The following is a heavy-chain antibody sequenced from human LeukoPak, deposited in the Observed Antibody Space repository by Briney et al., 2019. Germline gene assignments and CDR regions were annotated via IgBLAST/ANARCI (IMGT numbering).Heavy chain of an antibody. CDR2: IIPIFGTA. CDR1: GGTFSSYA. CDR3: ARVAIFGVVYNWFDP. Sequence: ASVKVSCKASGGTFSSYAISWVRQAPGQGLEWMGGIIPIFGTANYAQKFQGRVTITADESTSTAYMELSSLRSEDTAVYYCARVAIFGVVYNWFDPWGQGTLVTVSS. J-gene: IGHJ5*02. D-gene: IGHD3-3*01. V-gene: IGHV1-69*01.